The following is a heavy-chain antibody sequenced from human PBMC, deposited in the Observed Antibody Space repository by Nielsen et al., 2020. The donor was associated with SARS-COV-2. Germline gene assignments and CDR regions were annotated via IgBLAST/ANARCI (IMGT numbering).Heavy chain of an antibody. J-gene: IGHJ4*02. CDR1: GASISGYY. CDR3: ARFYGDGPFDY. V-gene: IGHV4-59*13. D-gene: IGHD4-17*01. Sequence: SETLSLTCSVSGASISGYYWNWIRQPPGKGLEWIGYIYYPGIYRGITNYHPSLNSRVTISLDTSKNQFSLDLTSVTAADTAVYYCARFYGDGPFDYWGQGTLVTVPS. CDR2: IYYPGIYRGIT.